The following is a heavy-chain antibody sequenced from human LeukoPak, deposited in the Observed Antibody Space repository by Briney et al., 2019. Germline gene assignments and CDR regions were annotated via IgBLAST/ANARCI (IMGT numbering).Heavy chain of an antibody. Sequence: SETLSLTCAVSGRSLSGSFWSWIRQPRGKGLEWIGEINHSGYTNYKPSLKSRVTISVDTSKNQLSLNLTSVTAADTAFYYCAKTRAGYIVAWGQGSLVTVSS. D-gene: IGHD5-24*01. CDR2: INHSGYT. CDR1: GRSLSGSF. J-gene: IGHJ5*02. V-gene: IGHV4-34*01. CDR3: AKTRAGYIVA.